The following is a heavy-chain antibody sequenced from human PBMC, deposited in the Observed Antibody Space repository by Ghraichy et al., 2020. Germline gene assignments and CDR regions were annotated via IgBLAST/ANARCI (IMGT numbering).Heavy chain of an antibody. V-gene: IGHV4-4*08. J-gene: IGHJ3*01. D-gene: IGHD6-19*01. CDR2: MYSGGST. Sequence: SQTLSLTCNVTGVSLSRYSWTWIRQSPSKGLEWIGYMYSGGSTSYNPSLKSRVTISEDTAKNQFSLKLKSATAADTALYFCATAGVAADLGVFNVWGQGTMVIVSS. CDR3: ATAGVAADLGVFNV. CDR1: GVSLSRYS.